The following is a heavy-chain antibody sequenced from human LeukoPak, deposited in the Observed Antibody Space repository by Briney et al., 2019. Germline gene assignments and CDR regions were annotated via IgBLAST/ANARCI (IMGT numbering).Heavy chain of an antibody. V-gene: IGHV4-39*01. CDR1: GGSISSSSSY. CDR2: IYYSGSS. J-gene: IGHJ4*02. Sequence: SETLSLTCSVSGGSISSSSSYWGWIRQPPGKGLEWIGSIYYSGSSFDKPALKSRVTISVDTSKNQFSLKLSPVTAADTAVYYCARHRSGWLQSSFDYWGQGTLVTVSS. D-gene: IGHD5-24*01. CDR3: ARHRSGWLQSSFDY.